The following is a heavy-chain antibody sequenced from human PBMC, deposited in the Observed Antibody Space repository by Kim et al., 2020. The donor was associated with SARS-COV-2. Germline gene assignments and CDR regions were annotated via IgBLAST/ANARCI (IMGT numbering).Heavy chain of an antibody. CDR1: GGSISSGGYY. V-gene: IGHV4-31*03. Sequence: SETLSLTCTVSGGSISSGGYYWSWIRQHPGKGLEWIGYIYYSGSTYYNPSLKSRVTISVDTPKNQSSLKLSSVTAADTAVYYCARVARITIFGVVNSAFDIWGQGTIVTVSS. J-gene: IGHJ3*02. D-gene: IGHD3-3*01. CDR2: IYYSGST. CDR3: ARVARITIFGVVNSAFDI.